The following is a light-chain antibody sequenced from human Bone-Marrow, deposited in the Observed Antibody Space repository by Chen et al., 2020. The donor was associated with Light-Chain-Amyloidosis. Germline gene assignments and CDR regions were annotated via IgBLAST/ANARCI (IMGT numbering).Light chain of an antibody. J-gene: IGLJ2*01. Sequence: SYELPQPPSVSASPGQPASITCSGDDLPTKYAYGYQQKPGQAPVLVIHRDTERPSGISERFSGSSSGTTATLTISGVQAEDEADYHCQSADSSGTYEVIFGGGTKLTVL. CDR1: DLPTKY. V-gene: IGLV3-25*03. CDR2: RDT. CDR3: QSADSSGTYEVI.